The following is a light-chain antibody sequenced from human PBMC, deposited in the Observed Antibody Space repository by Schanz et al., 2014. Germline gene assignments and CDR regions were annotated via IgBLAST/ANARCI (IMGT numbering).Light chain of an antibody. Sequence: EIVLTQSPGTLSLSPGERATLSCRASQSVSSNYLAWYQQKPGQAPRLLIYGASSRATGIPDRFSGSGSGTDFTLTISRLEPEDFAVYYCHQYINSPFTFGPGTKLDLK. V-gene: IGKV3-20*01. CDR2: GAS. J-gene: IGKJ3*01. CDR1: QSVSSNY. CDR3: HQYINSPFT.